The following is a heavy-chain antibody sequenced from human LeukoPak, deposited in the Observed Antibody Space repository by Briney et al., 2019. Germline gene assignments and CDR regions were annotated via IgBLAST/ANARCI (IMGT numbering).Heavy chain of an antibody. J-gene: IGHJ4*02. D-gene: IGHD3-3*01. CDR3: ARTLEVNYDFWSGYYALGY. CDR2: IYYSGST. Sequence: SETLSLTCTVSGGSISSSSYYWGWIRQPPGKGLEWIRSIYYSGSTYYNPSLKSRVTISVDTSKNQFSLKLSSVTAADTAVYYCARTLEVNYDFWSGYYALGYWGQGTLVTVSS. CDR1: GGSISSSSYY. V-gene: IGHV4-39*07.